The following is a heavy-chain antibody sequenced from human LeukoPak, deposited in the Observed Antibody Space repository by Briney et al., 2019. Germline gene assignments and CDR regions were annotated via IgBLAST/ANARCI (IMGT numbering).Heavy chain of an antibody. CDR3: AKGYDTFDY. D-gene: IGHD3-22*01. Sequence: GGSLRLSCAASGFTFSSYSMNWVRQAPGKGLEWVSYIGSTGGPIYYADSVKGRFTISRDNSKNTLYLQMNSPRAEDTAVYYCAKGYDTFDYWGQGTLVTVSS. CDR1: GFTFSSYS. J-gene: IGHJ4*02. CDR2: IGSTGGPI. V-gene: IGHV3-48*01.